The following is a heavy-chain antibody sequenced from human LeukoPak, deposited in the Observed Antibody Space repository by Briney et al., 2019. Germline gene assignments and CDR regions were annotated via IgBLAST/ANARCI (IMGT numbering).Heavy chain of an antibody. CDR2: LYSGGGA. V-gene: IGHV3-53*01. Sequence: PGGSLRLSCAASGFTVSNSYMSWVRQAPGKGLEWVSVLYSGGGAYYTDSVRDRFTISRDSSKNTLYLQMNSLRADDTAVYYCVGQTHKDYWGQGTLVTVSS. CDR1: GFTVSNSY. J-gene: IGHJ4*02. CDR3: VGQTHKDY.